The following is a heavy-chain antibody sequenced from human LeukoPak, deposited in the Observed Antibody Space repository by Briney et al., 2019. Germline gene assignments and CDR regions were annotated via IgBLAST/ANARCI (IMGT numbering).Heavy chain of an antibody. D-gene: IGHD4-17*01. CDR2: ISSSSSYI. CDR1: GFTFSSYS. J-gene: IGHJ3*02. Sequence: GGSLRLSCAASGFTFSSYSMNWVRQAPGKGLEWVSSISSSSSYICYADSVKGRFTISRDNAKNSLYLQMNSLRAEDTAVYYCARAVYGFDAFDIWGQGTMVTVSS. V-gene: IGHV3-21*01. CDR3: ARAVYGFDAFDI.